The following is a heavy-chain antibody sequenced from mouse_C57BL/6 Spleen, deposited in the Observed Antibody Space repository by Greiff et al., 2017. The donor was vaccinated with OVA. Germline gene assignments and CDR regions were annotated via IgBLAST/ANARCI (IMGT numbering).Heavy chain of an antibody. CDR1: GYTFTSYW. D-gene: IGHD2-1*01. Sequence: VQLQQSGTVLARPGASVKMSCKTSGYTFTSYWMHWVKQRPGQGLEWIGAIYPGNSDTSYNQKFKGKAKLTAVTSASTAYMELSSLTNEDSAVYYGTILYGNTGDYYAMDYWGQGTSVTVSS. CDR2: IYPGNSDT. J-gene: IGHJ4*01. V-gene: IGHV1-5*01. CDR3: TILYGNTGDYYAMDY.